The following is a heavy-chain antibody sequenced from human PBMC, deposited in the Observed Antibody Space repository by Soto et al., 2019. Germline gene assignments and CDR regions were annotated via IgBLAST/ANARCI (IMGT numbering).Heavy chain of an antibody. CDR3: ARVRADQPLLC. CDR1: GYTFTSYG. J-gene: IGHJ4*02. CDR2: ISAYNGNT. Sequence: GSVNVSCKASGYTFTSYGISCVRQAPGQGLEWMGWISAYNGNTNYAQKLQGRVTMTTDTSTSTAYMELRSLRSDDTAVYYCARVRADQPLLCWGQGTMATVSA. D-gene: IGHD2-2*01. V-gene: IGHV1-18*01.